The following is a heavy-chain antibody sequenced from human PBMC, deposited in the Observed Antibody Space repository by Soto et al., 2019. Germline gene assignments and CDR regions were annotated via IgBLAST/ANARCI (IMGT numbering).Heavy chain of an antibody. CDR3: ARGLTYYSSSGRNYYYGMDV. CDR1: GFTFSSYA. J-gene: IGHJ6*02. V-gene: IGHV3-30-3*01. Sequence: QVQLVESGGGVVQAGRSLRLSCAASGFTFSSYAMHWVRQAPGKGLEWVAVISSDGSNKYNADSVKGRFTISRDNSENTLFLQMSRLRAEDTAVYYCARGLTYYSSSGRNYYYGMDVWGQGTTVTVSS. CDR2: ISSDGSNK. D-gene: IGHD3-10*01.